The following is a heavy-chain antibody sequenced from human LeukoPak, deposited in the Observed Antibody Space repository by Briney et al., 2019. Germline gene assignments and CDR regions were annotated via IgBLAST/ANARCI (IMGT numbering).Heavy chain of an antibody. J-gene: IGHJ4*02. D-gene: IGHD6-19*01. CDR3: ARIRYSSGWPQIDY. CDR1: GGSISSSSYY. V-gene: IGHV4-39*01. Sequence: SETLSLTCTVSGGSISSSSYYWGWIRQPPGKGLEWIGSIYYSGSTYYNPSLKSRVTISVDTSKNQFSLKLSSVTAADTAVYYCARIRYSSGWPQIDYWGQGTLVTVSS. CDR2: IYYSGST.